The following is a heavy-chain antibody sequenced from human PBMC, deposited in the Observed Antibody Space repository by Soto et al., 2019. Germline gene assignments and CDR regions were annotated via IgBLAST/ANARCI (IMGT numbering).Heavy chain of an antibody. Sequence: SVKVSCKASGYAFTSYYMHWVRQAPGQGLEWMGGIIPIFGTANYAQKFQGRVTITADESTSTAYMELSSLRSEDTAVYYCASKGRYYYDSSGPYYYYGMDVWGQGTTVTVSS. CDR2: IIPIFGTA. J-gene: IGHJ6*02. V-gene: IGHV1-69*13. D-gene: IGHD3-22*01. CDR3: ASKGRYYYDSSGPYYYYGMDV. CDR1: GYAFTSYY.